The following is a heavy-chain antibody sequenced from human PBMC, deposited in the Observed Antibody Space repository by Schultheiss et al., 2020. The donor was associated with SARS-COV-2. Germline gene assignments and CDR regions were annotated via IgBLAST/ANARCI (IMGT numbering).Heavy chain of an antibody. CDR2: ISGSGDST. Sequence: GGSLRLSCAASGFTFSSYAMSWVRQAPGKGLEWVSVISGSGDSTYYADSVKGRFTISRDNSKNTLYLQMNSLRAEDTAVYYCAKDRPLNEYCSSTSCQYDAFDIWGQGTMVTVSS. CDR3: AKDRPLNEYCSSTSCQYDAFDI. J-gene: IGHJ3*02. V-gene: IGHV3-23*01. D-gene: IGHD2-2*01. CDR1: GFTFSSYA.